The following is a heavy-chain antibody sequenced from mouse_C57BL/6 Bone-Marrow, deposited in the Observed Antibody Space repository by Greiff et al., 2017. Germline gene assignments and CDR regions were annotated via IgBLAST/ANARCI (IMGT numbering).Heavy chain of an antibody. V-gene: IGHV5-6*01. D-gene: IGHD2-14*01. CDR3: ARGDRRTWFAY. J-gene: IGHJ3*01. CDR2: ISSGGSYT. CDR1: GFTFSSYG. Sequence: EVQRVESGGDLVKPGGSLKLSCAASGFTFSSYGMSWVRQTPDKRLEWVATISSGGSYTYYPASVKGRFTISRDNAKNTLYLQRSSLKSEDTAMYYCARGDRRTWFAYWGQGTLVTVSA.